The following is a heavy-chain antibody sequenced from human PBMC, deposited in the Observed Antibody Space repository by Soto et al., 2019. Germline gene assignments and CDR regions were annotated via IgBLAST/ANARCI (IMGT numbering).Heavy chain of an antibody. D-gene: IGHD1-26*01. CDR3: AKELVGARYYYYGMDV. Sequence: GGSLRLSCAASGFTFSSYGMHWVRQAPGKGLEWVAVISYDGSNKYYADSVKGRFTIYRDNSKNTLYLQMNSLRAEDTAVYYFAKELVGARYYYYGMDVWGQGTTVTVSS. J-gene: IGHJ6*02. CDR1: GFTFSSYG. CDR2: ISYDGSNK. V-gene: IGHV3-30*18.